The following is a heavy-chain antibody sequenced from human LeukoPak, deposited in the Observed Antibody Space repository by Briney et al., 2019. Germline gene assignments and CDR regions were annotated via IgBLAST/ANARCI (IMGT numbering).Heavy chain of an antibody. J-gene: IGHJ3*02. Sequence: GGSLRLSCAASGFTVSSNYVSWVRQAPGKGLEWVSVIYSGGSTYYADSVKGRFTISRDNSKNTLYLQMNSLRAEDTAVYYCARGDFGPDAFDIWGQGTMVTVSS. CDR3: ARGDFGPDAFDI. CDR1: GFTVSSNY. D-gene: IGHD3-16*01. V-gene: IGHV3-53*01. CDR2: IYSGGST.